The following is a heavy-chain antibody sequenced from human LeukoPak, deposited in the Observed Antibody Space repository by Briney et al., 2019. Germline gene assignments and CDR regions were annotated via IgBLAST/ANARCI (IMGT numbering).Heavy chain of an antibody. CDR2: IYNSGST. Sequence: PSETLSLTCTVSGGSISSYHWTWIRQPPGKGLEWIGYIYNSGSTNYNPSLKSRVTISVDTSKNQFSLKLSSVTAADTAVYYCARVDYSSSRAPNWYFDLWGRGTLVTVSS. CDR3: ARVDYSSSRAPNWYFDL. J-gene: IGHJ2*01. CDR1: GGSISSYH. V-gene: IGHV4-59*01. D-gene: IGHD6-6*01.